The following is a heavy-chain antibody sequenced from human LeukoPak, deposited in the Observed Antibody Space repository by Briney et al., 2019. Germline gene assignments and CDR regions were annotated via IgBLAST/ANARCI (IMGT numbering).Heavy chain of an antibody. CDR2: IYHTGST. D-gene: IGHD1-1*01. Sequence: SETLSLTCTVSNYSISSGYYWGWIRQPPGKGLEWIGSIYHTGSTYYNPSLKSRVTMSVDTSKNQFSLKLSSVTAADTAVYYCARDGQQLVAFDYWGQGTLVTVSS. J-gene: IGHJ4*02. CDR1: NYSISSGYY. V-gene: IGHV4-38-2*02. CDR3: ARDGQQLVAFDY.